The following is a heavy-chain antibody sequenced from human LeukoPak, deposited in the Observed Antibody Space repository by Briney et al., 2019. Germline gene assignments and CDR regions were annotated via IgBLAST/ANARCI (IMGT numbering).Heavy chain of an antibody. D-gene: IGHD3-10*01. CDR1: GGSISSYY. Sequence: SETLSLTCTLSGGSISSYYWSWVRQPPGKGLEWIGYIYYTGSTNYNPSLKSRVTISVDTSKNQFSLKLSSVTAADTAVYYCARHWLDSGTPDRFDYWGQGTLVTVSS. CDR3: ARHWLDSGTPDRFDY. J-gene: IGHJ4*02. CDR2: IYYTGST. V-gene: IGHV4-59*08.